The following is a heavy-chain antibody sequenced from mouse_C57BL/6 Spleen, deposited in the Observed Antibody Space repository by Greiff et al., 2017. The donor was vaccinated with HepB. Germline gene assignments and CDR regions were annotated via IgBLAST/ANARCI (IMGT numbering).Heavy chain of an antibody. CDR1: GYTFTSYW. CDR3: ARSGTDYFDY. J-gene: IGHJ2*01. CDR2: IDPSDSYT. Sequence: QVQLQQPGAELVRPGTSVKLSCKASGYTFTSYWMHWVKQRPGQGLEWIGVIDPSDSYTNYNQKFKGKATLTVDTSSSTAYMQLSSLTSEDSAVYYCARSGTDYFDYWGAGTTLSVSS. V-gene: IGHV1-59*01. D-gene: IGHD3-1*01.